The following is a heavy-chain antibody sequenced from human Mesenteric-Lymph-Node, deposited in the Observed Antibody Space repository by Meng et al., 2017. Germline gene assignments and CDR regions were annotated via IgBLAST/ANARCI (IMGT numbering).Heavy chain of an antibody. D-gene: IGHD3-22*01. CDR2: IIPILGIA. Sequence: SVKVSCKASGGTFSSHTISWVRQAPGQGLEWMGRIIPILGIANYAQKFQGRVTITADKSTSTAYMELSSLRSEDTAVYYCARDVGAFNYYDSSGYYGSYFDYWGQGTLVTVSS. CDR3: ARDVGAFNYYDSSGYYGSYFDY. V-gene: IGHV1-69*04. CDR1: GGTFSSHT. J-gene: IGHJ4*02.